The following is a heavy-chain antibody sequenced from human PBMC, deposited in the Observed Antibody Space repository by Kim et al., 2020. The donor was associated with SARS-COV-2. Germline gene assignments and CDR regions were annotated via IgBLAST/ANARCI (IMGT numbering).Heavy chain of an antibody. Sequence: ETLSLTCTVSSGSISTYYWSWIRQPPGKGLEWIGYIYYSGSTIYNPSLKSRVTISVDTSKNQFSLKLTSVTAADTAVYYCARAGRSGYDPIDSWGQGSLVTVSS. D-gene: IGHD5-12*01. V-gene: IGHV4-59*01. CDR3: ARAGRSGYDPIDS. CDR2: IYYSGST. J-gene: IGHJ4*02. CDR1: SGSISTYY.